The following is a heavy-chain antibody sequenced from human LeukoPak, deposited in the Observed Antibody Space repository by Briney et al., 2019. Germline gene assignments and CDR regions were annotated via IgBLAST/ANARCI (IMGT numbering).Heavy chain of an antibody. CDR3: ARENNYYDSSGYYHTAPIFDY. D-gene: IGHD3-22*01. Sequence: ASVKVSCKASGYTFTGYYMHWVRQAPGQGLEWMGWINPNSGGTNYAQKFQGRVTMTRDTSISTAYMELSRLRSDDTAVYYCARENNYYDSSGYYHTAPIFDYWGQGTLVTVSS. J-gene: IGHJ4*02. CDR1: GYTFTGYY. CDR2: INPNSGGT. V-gene: IGHV1-2*02.